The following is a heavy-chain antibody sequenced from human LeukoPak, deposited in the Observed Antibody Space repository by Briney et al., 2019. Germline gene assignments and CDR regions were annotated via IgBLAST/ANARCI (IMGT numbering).Heavy chain of an antibody. CDR2: INPNSGGT. J-gene: IGHJ5*02. CDR1: GYTFTGYY. V-gene: IGHV1-2*02. D-gene: IGHD3-9*01. Sequence: ASVKVPCKASGYTFTGYYMHWVRQAPGQGLEWMGWINPNSGGTNYAQKFQGRVTMTRDTSISTAYMELSRLTSDDTAVYYCARDGVLRYFDWLQNWFDPWGQGTLVTVSS. CDR3: ARDGVLRYFDWLQNWFDP.